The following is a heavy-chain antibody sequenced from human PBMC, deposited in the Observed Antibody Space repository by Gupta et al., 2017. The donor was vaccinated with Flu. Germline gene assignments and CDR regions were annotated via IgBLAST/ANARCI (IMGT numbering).Heavy chain of an antibody. J-gene: IGHJ4*02. Sequence: HGMQWVRQAPGKGLEWVAVIWYDGSNKYYADSVKGRFTISRDNSKNMLYLQMDSLRAEDTAVYYCARGVGANWGQGTLVTVFS. V-gene: IGHV3-33*01. CDR3: ARGVGAN. CDR2: IWYDGSNK. D-gene: IGHD1-26*01. CDR1: HG.